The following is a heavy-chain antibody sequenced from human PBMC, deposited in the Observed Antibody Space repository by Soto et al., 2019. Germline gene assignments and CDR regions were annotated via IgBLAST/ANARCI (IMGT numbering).Heavy chain of an antibody. CDR2: INSNSGNV. CDR3: AKAPGYSRGWTYFDN. D-gene: IGHD6-19*01. CDR1: GFPFDDYA. J-gene: IGHJ4*02. Sequence: EVRLVESGGGLGQPGRSLRLSCAASGFPFDDYAMHWVRQAPGKGLEWVSGINSNSGNVAYADSVKGRFIISRDNAKNSRDLQMNGLRAEDTALYYCAKAPGYSRGWTYFDNWGQGTLVTVSS. V-gene: IGHV3-9*01.